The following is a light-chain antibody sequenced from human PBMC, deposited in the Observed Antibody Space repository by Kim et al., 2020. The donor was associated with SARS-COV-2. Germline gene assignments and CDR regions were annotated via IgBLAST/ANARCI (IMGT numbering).Light chain of an antibody. J-gene: IGKJ1*01. V-gene: IGKV1-5*03. CDR2: KSS. Sequence: DIQMTQSPSTLSASVGDRVTITCRASQNIDNFLAWYQQKLGKAPKLLIYKSSSLKIGVSSRFSGSGSGTEFTLTASGLQPDDFATYYCQQYRSYPWTFGEGTRVDIK. CDR1: QNIDNF. CDR3: QQYRSYPWT.